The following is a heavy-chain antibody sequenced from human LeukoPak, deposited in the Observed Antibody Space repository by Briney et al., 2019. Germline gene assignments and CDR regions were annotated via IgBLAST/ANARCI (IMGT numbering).Heavy chain of an antibody. CDR3: ARDWLADN. CDR1: GFTFSSYA. D-gene: IGHD3-10*01. J-gene: IGHJ4*02. V-gene: IGHV3-30*09. CDR2: ISYHGSDK. Sequence: PGGSLRLSCAVPGFTFSSYAMHWVRQAPGKGLEWVTSISYHGSDKFYADSVKGRFAVSRDNSKNMLYLQMDSLIPEDTAVYYCARDWLADNWGQGTLVTVSS.